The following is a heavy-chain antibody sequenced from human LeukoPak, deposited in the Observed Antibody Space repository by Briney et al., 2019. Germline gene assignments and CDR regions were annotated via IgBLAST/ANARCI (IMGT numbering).Heavy chain of an antibody. CDR2: ISTYNGNT. D-gene: IGHD2-15*01. Sequence: ASVKVSCKASGYTFTSYGISWVRQAPGQGLEWMGWISTYNGNTDYAQSLQGRVTMTTDTSTNTAYMELRSLRSDDTAVYYCARGLDYCSGGICYSISDYWGQGTLVTVSS. CDR3: ARGLDYCSGGICYSISDY. CDR1: GYTFTSYG. V-gene: IGHV1-18*01. J-gene: IGHJ4*02.